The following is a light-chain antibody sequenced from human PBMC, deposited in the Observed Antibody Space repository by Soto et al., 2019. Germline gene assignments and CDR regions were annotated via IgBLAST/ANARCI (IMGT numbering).Light chain of an antibody. CDR1: QSISSW. V-gene: IGKV1-5*03. J-gene: IGKJ1*01. Sequence: DIQMTQSPSTLSASVGERVTITCRASQSISSWLAWYQQEPGKAPKLLIYKASSLESGVPSRFSGSGSGTEFTLTINSLQADDFATYYCQQSYSTPWTFGQGTKVDIK. CDR3: QQSYSTPWT. CDR2: KAS.